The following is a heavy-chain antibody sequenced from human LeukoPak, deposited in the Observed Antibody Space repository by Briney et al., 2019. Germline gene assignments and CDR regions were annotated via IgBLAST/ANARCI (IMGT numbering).Heavy chain of an antibody. CDR1: GGSISSSSYY. CDR3: ARTRYESWFDP. CDR2: IYYSGST. Sequence: SETLSLTCTVSGGSISSSSYYWGWIRQPPGKGLEWIGSIYYSGSTYYNPSLKSRVTISVDTSKNQFSLKLSSVTAADTAVYYCARTRYESWFDPWGQGTLVTVSS. J-gene: IGHJ5*02. V-gene: IGHV4-39*07. D-gene: IGHD1-14*01.